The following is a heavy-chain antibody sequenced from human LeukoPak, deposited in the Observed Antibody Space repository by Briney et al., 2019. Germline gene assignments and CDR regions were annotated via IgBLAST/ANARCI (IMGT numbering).Heavy chain of an antibody. CDR1: GYIFTNYA. Sequence: ASVKVSCKASGYIFTNYAINWVRQAPGQGLEWMGWINTNTGKPTYAQGFTGRFVFSLDTSVSTAYLQISGLKAQDTAFYYCAREEYYDTSASTNFDYWGPGTLVTVSS. CDR2: INTNTGKP. V-gene: IGHV7-4-1*02. CDR3: AREEYYDTSASTNFDY. J-gene: IGHJ4*02. D-gene: IGHD3-22*01.